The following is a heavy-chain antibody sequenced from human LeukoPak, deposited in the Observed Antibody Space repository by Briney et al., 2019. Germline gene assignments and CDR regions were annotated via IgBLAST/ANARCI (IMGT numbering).Heavy chain of an antibody. J-gene: IGHJ4*02. CDR3: ARQFRDSSGYYSYYFDY. D-gene: IGHD3-22*01. CDR1: GYSFTSYW. CDR2: IYPGDSGT. V-gene: IGHV5-51*01. Sequence: GESLKISCKGSGYSFTSYWIGWVRQMPGKGLEWMGIIYPGDSGTRYSPSFQGQVTISADKSISTAYLQWSSLKASDTAMYYCARQFRDSSGYYSYYFDYWGQGTLVTVSS.